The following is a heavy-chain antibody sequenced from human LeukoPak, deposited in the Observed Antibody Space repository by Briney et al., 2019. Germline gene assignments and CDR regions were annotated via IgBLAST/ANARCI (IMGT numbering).Heavy chain of an antibody. CDR3: ATDQGD. CDR2: INPNSGGT. J-gene: IGHJ4*02. Sequence: ASVKVSCKASGYTFTGYYMHWVRQAPGQGLEWMGWINPNSGGTNYAQKFQGRVTMTEDTSTDTAYMELSSLRSEDTAVYYCATDQGDWGQGTLVTVSS. D-gene: IGHD3-16*01. V-gene: IGHV1-2*02. CDR1: GYTFTGYY.